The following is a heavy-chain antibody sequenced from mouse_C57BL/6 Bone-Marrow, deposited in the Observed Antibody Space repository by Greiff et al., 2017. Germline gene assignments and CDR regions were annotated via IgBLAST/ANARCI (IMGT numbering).Heavy chain of an antibody. D-gene: IGHD1-1*01. CDR3: ARAGTTVVATGYFDV. CDR1: GYTFTSYW. CDR2: IDPNSGGP. J-gene: IGHJ1*03. Sequence: QVQLQQPGAELVKPGASVKLSCKASGYTFTSYWMHWVKQRPGRGLEWIGRIDPNSGGPKYNEKFKSKATLTVDKPSSTAYMQLSSLTSEDSAVYYGARAGTTVVATGYFDVWGTGTTVTVSS. V-gene: IGHV1-72*01.